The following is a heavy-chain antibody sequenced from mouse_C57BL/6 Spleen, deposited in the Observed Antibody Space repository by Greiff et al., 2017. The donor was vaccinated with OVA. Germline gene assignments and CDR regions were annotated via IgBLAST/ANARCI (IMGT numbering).Heavy chain of an antibody. CDR3: ARRGSNPFAY. V-gene: IGHV5-6*01. CDR1: GFTFSSYG. D-gene: IGHD1-1*01. J-gene: IGHJ3*01. CDR2: ISSGGSYT. Sequence: EVQRVESGGDLVKPGGSLKLSCAASGFTFSSYGMSWVRQTPDKRLEWVATISSGGSYTYYPDSVKGRFTISRDNAKNTLYLQMSSLKSEDTAMYYCARRGSNPFAYWGQGTLVTVSA.